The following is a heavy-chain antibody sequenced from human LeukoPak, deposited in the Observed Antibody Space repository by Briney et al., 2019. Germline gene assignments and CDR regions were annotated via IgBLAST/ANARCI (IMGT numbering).Heavy chain of an antibody. Sequence: ASVKVSCKASGYTFTKSDYMHWVRQAPGQGLEWMGTINPSDGTTFYAQKFQGRVTMTRDTSTNTVYMELSSLRSEDTAVFYCARGPTDMDFDYWGQGSLVTVSS. CDR2: INPSDGTT. CDR1: GYTFTKSDY. J-gene: IGHJ4*02. CDR3: ARGPTDMDFDY. V-gene: IGHV1-46*01.